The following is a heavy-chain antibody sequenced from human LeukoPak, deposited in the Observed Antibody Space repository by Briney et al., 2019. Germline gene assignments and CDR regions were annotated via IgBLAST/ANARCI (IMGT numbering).Heavy chain of an antibody. V-gene: IGHV3-53*01. CDR1: GFTVSGNY. D-gene: IGHD1-26*01. J-gene: IGHJ4*02. CDR2: IYTVGTT. CDR3: AREEYSGRYYFDY. Sequence: GGSLRLSCAASGFTVSGNYMNWVRQAPGKGLEWVSVIYTVGTTYYADSVKGRFTISRDNSKNTLYLQMNSLRAEDTAVYYCAREEYSGRYYFDYWGQGTLVTVSS.